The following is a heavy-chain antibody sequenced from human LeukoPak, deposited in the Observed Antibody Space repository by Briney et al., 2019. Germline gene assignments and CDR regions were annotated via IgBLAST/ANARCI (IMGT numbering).Heavy chain of an antibody. CDR3: ARGLWFGEPH. D-gene: IGHD3-10*01. CDR2: INHSGST. J-gene: IGHJ4*02. CDR1: GGSFSGYY. V-gene: IGHV4-34*01. Sequence: PSETLSLTCAVYGGSFSGYYWSWIRQPPGKGLEWIGEINHSGSTNYNPSLKSRVTISVDTSKNQFSLKLSSVTAADTAVCYCARGLWFGEPHWGQGTLVTVSS.